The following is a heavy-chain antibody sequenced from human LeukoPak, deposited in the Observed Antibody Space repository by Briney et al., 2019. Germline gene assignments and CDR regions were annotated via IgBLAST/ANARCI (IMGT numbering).Heavy chain of an antibody. CDR2: ISHSGST. V-gene: IGHV4-59*01. CDR1: GGSISGYY. J-gene: IGHJ4*02. Sequence: SETLSLTCTVSGGSISGYYWSWIRQPPGKGLEWIGYISHSGSTKYNPSLKSRVTISLDTSKNQFSLQPTSVTAADTAVYYCARDPNYYDSSGPHFDYWGQGTLVTVSS. D-gene: IGHD3-22*01. CDR3: ARDPNYYDSSGPHFDY.